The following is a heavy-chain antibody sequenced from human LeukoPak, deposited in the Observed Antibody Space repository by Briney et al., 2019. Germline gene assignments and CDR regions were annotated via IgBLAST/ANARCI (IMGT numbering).Heavy chain of an antibody. J-gene: IGHJ4*02. CDR1: GGSISSYY. CDR2: IYYSGST. CDR3: ARDHERGYSYGLDY. D-gene: IGHD5-18*01. V-gene: IGHV4-59*01. Sequence: SETLSLTCTVAGGSISSYYWSWIRQPPGKGLEWIGYIYYSGSTNYNPSLKSRVTISVDTSKNQFSLKLSSVTAADTAVYYCARDHERGYSYGLDYWGQGTLVTVSS.